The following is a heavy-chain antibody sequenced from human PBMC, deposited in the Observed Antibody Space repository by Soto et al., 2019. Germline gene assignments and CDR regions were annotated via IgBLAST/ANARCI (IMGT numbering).Heavy chain of an antibody. V-gene: IGHV3-30*04. CDR2: LSLDGSNK. CDR1: GFTFSSFV. J-gene: IGHJ4*02. Sequence: PGGSLRLSCAASGFTFSSFVMHWVRQAPGKGLEWVAALSLDGSNKNYADSVKGRFTISRDNSKSTLYLEMNSLRAEDTAVYYCAKDTFYHDSSGYYVFDYWGQGTLVTVSS. CDR3: AKDTFYHDSSGYYVFDY. D-gene: IGHD3-22*01.